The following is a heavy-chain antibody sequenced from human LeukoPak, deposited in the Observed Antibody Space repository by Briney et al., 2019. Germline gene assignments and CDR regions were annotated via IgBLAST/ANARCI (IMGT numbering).Heavy chain of an antibody. D-gene: IGHD1-26*01. CDR2: INPNSGDT. CDR1: GYTFTGYY. Sequence: GASVKVSCKPSGYTFTGYYMHWVRQAPGQGLEWMGWINPNSGDTNYAQKFQDRVTMTRDTSITTAYMELSGLRSDDTALYYCARGSEVGATQKNALDIWGQGTMVTVSS. V-gene: IGHV1-2*02. J-gene: IGHJ3*02. CDR3: ARGSEVGATQKNALDI.